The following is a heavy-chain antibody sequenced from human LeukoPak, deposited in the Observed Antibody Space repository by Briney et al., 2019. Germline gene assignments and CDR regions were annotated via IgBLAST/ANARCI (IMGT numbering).Heavy chain of an antibody. V-gene: IGHV3-21*01. D-gene: IGHD3-10*01. Sequence: PGGSLRLSCAASGFTFSSYSMNWVRQAPGKGLEWVSSISSSSSYIYYADSVKGRFTISRDNAKNSLYLQMNSLRAEDTAVYYCARLSITMVRGVPDYWSQGTLVTVSS. CDR3: ARLSITMVRGVPDY. CDR2: ISSSSSYI. CDR1: GFTFSSYS. J-gene: IGHJ4*02.